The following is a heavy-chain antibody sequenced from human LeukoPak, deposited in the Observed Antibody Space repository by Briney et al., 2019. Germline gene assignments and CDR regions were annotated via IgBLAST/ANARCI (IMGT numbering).Heavy chain of an antibody. CDR1: EFTFSSYG. J-gene: IGHJ4*02. Sequence: GRSLRLSCAASEFTFSSYGMHWVRQAPGKGLKWVAVISYDGSNKYYADSVKGRFTISRDNSKNTLYLQMNSLRAEDTAVYYCAKDRIDRGRSVPIDYWGQGTLVTVSS. V-gene: IGHV3-30*18. CDR3: AKDRIDRGRSVPIDY. CDR2: ISYDGSNK. D-gene: IGHD1-26*01.